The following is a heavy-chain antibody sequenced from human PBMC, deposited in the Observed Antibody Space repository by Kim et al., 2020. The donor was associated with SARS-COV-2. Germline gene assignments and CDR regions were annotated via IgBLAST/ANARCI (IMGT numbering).Heavy chain of an antibody. CDR2: ISGRGDNT. J-gene: IGHJ4*02. D-gene: IGHD5-18*01. Sequence: GGSLSLSCAASGFTFTSYAMTWVRQAPGKGLEWVSTISGRGDNTYYADSVKGRFTISRDNSKNTLYLQVNSLRAEDTAVYYCAVGGYSYGTRRWGQGALVTVSS. CDR1: GFTFTSYA. V-gene: IGHV3-23*01. CDR3: AVGGYSYGTRR.